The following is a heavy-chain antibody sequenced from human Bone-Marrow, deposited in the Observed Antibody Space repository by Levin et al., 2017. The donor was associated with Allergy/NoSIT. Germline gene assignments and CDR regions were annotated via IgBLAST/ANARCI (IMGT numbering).Heavy chain of an antibody. V-gene: IGHV4-4*07. D-gene: IGHD5-12*01. CDR2: IYTSGST. CDR1: GDSFSTYY. J-gene: IGHJ6*02. Sequence: PSETLSLTCTVSGDSFSTYYWSWIRQSAGKGLEVIGRIYTSGSTTYNPSLKSRVTMSVDTSKKQFSLNLRSVTAADTAVYYCARAGGLGGYGAYDPQYFYYGTEVWGQGTTVTVSS. CDR3: ARAGGLGGYGAYDPQYFYYGTEV.